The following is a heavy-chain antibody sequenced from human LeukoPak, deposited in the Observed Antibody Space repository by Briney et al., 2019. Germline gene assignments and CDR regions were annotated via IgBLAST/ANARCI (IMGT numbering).Heavy chain of an antibody. CDR1: GGTFSSYT. V-gene: IGHV1-69*13. CDR3: ASLPLRSPQHHLLFLY. CDR2: IIPIFGRA. Sequence: ASVKVSCKASGGTFSSYTINWVRQAPGQGLEWMGGIIPIFGRANYAQSFQGRVTITADESTTTAYVELSSLTSEDTAMYYCASLPLRSPQHHLLFLYWGQGTQVTVSS. D-gene: IGHD3-3*01. J-gene: IGHJ4*02.